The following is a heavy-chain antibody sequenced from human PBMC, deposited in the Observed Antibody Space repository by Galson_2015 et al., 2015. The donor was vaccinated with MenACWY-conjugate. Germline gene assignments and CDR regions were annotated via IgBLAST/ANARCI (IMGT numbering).Heavy chain of an antibody. Sequence: PALVKPTQTLTLTCTFSGFSLNTSGMCVSWIRQPPGKALEWLAHIDWDDDKYYSTSLKTRLTISKDTSKNQVVLTMTNMDPVDTATYYCVKMGGGSYPTALDPWGQGTLVTVSS. V-gene: IGHV2-70*13. J-gene: IGHJ5*02. CDR2: IDWDDDK. D-gene: IGHD1-26*01. CDR1: GFSLNTSGMC. CDR3: VKMGGGSYPTALDP.